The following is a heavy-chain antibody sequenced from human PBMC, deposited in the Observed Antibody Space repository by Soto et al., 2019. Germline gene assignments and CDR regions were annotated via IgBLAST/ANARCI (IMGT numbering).Heavy chain of an antibody. J-gene: IGHJ4*02. Sequence: QVQLVQSGAEVKKPGASVTVSCQASGYTFTSYGISWVRQAPGQGLEWMGWISAYNGNTNYAQKLQGSVTMTTDAGTSTAYMELRSLRSDDTAVYYCARWVAVAGTGVDYLCQGTLVSVSS. V-gene: IGHV1-18*04. CDR3: ARWVAVAGTGVDY. CDR2: ISAYNGNT. CDR1: GYTFTSYG. D-gene: IGHD6-19*01.